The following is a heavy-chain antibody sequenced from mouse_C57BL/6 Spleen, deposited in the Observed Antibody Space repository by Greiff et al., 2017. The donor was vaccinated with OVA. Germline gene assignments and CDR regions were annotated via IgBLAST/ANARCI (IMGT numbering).Heavy chain of an antibody. D-gene: IGHD4-1*01. CDR3: AREGWDERYFDV. V-gene: IGHV3-1*01. CDR2: ISYSGST. CDR1: GYSITSGYD. Sequence: EVKLQESGPGMVKPSQSLSLTCTVTGYSITSGYDWHWIRHFPGNKLEWMGYISYSGSTNYNPSLKSRISITHDTSKNHFFLKLNSVTTEDTATYYCAREGWDERYFDVWGTGTTVTVSS. J-gene: IGHJ1*03.